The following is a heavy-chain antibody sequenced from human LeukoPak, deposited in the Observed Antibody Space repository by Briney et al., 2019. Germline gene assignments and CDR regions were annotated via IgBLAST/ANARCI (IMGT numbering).Heavy chain of an antibody. CDR2: TYYRSRWYN. J-gene: IGHJ4*02. D-gene: IGHD6-13*01. V-gene: IGHV6-1*01. CDR1: GDSVSSNSAA. CDR3: ARARYSSSWYDFDS. Sequence: SQTLSLTCAISGDSVSSNSAAWNWIRQSPSRGLEWLGRTYYRSRWYNDYALSVESRVTINPDTSKNQLSLQLNSVTPEDTAVYYCARARYSSSWYDFDSWGQGTLVTVSS.